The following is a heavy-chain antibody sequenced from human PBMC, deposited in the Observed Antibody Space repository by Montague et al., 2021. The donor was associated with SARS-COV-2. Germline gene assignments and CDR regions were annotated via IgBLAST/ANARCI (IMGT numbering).Heavy chain of an antibody. Sequence: SETLSLTCTVSGGSISSSSYYWAWIRQPPGKGLEWMGSIYYRGSTYYNPSLKSRVFISVDTSKNQLSLTLTSVTAADTAVYYCATQEDPSGWIPGPFDFWGQGTLISDSS. CDR1: GGSISSSSYY. V-gene: IGHV4-39*01. CDR2: IYYRGST. CDR3: ATQEDPSGWIPGPFDF. D-gene: IGHD6-19*01. J-gene: IGHJ4*02.